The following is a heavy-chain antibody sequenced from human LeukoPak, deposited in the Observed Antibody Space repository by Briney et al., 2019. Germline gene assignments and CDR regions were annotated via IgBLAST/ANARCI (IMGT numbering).Heavy chain of an antibody. J-gene: IGHJ5*02. CDR3: AARTVTVRYNWFDP. CDR1: GFTFSSYA. CDR2: ISYDGSNK. D-gene: IGHD4-17*01. V-gene: IGHV3-30-3*01. Sequence: GGSLRLSCAASGFTFSSYAMHWVRQAPGKGLEWVAVISYDGSNKYCADSVKGRFTISRDNSKNTLYLQMNSLRAEDTAVYYCAARTVTVRYNWFDPWGQGTLVTVSS.